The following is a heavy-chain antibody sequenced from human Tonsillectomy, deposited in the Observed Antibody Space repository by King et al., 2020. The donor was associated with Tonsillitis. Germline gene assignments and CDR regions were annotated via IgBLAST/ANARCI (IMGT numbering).Heavy chain of an antibody. J-gene: IGHJ5*02. CDR3: ANGGVSSSWYTNWFDP. Sequence: VQLVESGGGLVQPGGSLRLSCAASGFTFSSYAMSWVRQAPGKGLEWVSAISGSGGSTYYADSVRGRFTISRDNSKNTLYLQMNSLRAEDTAVYYCANGGVSSSWYTNWFDPWGQGTLVTVSS. V-gene: IGHV3-23*04. CDR1: GFTFSSYA. D-gene: IGHD6-13*01. CDR2: ISGSGGST.